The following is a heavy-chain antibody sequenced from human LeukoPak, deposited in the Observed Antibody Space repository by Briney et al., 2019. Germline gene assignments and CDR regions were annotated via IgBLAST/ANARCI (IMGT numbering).Heavy chain of an antibody. CDR3: ARGAMWHAGDAFDI. D-gene: IGHD2-21*01. J-gene: IGHJ3*02. CDR2: IYYSGST. CDR1: GGSISSSSYY. Sequence: SETLSLTCTVSGGSISSSSYYWGWIRQPPGKGLEWIGSIYYSGSTYYNPSLKSRVTISVDTSKNQFSLKLSSVTAADTAVYYCARGAMWHAGDAFDIWGQGTMVTVSS. V-gene: IGHV4-39*07.